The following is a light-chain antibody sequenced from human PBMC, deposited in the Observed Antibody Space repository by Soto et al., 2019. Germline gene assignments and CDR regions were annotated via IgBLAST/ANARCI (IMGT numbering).Light chain of an antibody. CDR3: SSYTSRSTVV. CDR2: DVS. CDR1: SRDVGGYNY. V-gene: IGLV2-14*03. Sequence: QSALTQPASVSGSPGQSITISCTGTSRDVGGYNYVSWYQHHPGKDPKLMIYDVSNRPSGVSNRFSGSKSGNTASLTISGIQAEDEADYYCSSYTSRSTVVFGGGTKLTVL. J-gene: IGLJ2*01.